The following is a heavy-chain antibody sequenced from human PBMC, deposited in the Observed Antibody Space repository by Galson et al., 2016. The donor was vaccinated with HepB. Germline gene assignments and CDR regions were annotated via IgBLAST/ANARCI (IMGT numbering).Heavy chain of an antibody. CDR3: ATTPLYYDDSSGFYYDDY. V-gene: IGHV3-30*03. Sequence: LEWVAVMSYDGSNKYYADSVKGRFTISRDNSKKTLYLRMNNLRAEDTAVYYCATTPLYYDDSSGFYYDDYWGQGTLVTVSS. CDR2: MSYDGSNK. J-gene: IGHJ4*02. D-gene: IGHD3-22*01.